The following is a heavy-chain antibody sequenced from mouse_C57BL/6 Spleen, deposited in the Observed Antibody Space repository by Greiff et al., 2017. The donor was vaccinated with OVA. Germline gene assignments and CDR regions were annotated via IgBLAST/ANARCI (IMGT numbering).Heavy chain of an antibody. CDR3: ARHSNYPYYFDY. CDR1: GFNIKDYY. D-gene: IGHD2-5*01. CDR2: IDPEDGET. V-gene: IGHV14-2*01. J-gene: IGHJ2*01. Sequence: VHVKQSGAELVKPGASVKLSCTASGFNIKDYYMHWVKQRTEQGLEWIGRIDPEDGETKYAPKFQGNATITADTSSNTAYLQLSSLTSEDTAVYYCARHSNYPYYFDYWGQGTTLTVSS.